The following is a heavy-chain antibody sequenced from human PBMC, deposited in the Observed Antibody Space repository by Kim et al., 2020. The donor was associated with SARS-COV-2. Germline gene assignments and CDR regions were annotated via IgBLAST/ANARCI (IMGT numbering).Heavy chain of an antibody. CDR3: ARWEGRFYDY. V-gene: IGHV3-53*01. Sequence: YYTDSVKGRFTISRDNYKNMVYLQMDNLRAEDTAVYYCARWEGRFYDYWGQGTLVTVSS. J-gene: IGHJ4*02. D-gene: IGHD3-3*01.